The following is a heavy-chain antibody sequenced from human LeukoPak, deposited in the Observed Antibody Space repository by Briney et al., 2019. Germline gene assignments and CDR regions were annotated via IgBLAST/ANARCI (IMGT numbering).Heavy chain of an antibody. J-gene: IGHJ4*02. CDR2: IKQDGSEK. V-gene: IGHV3-7*01. D-gene: IGHD6-6*01. CDR1: GFTFSSYW. CDR3: ARVVSSIAARRGRNYFDY. Sequence: GGSLRLSCAASGFTFSSYWMSWVRQAPGKGLEWVANIKQDGSEKYYVDSVKGRFTISRDNAKNSLYLQMNSLRAEDTAVYYCARVVSSIAARRGRNYFDYWGQGTLVTVSS.